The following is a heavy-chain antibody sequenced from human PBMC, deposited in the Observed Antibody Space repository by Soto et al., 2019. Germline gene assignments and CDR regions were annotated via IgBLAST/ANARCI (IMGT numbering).Heavy chain of an antibody. D-gene: IGHD5-18*01. Sequence: PGGSQRLSCAASGFTFSSYAMSWVRQAPGTGLEWVSAISGSGANAYYADSVKGRFTISRDNSKNTLYLQMNSLRAEGSAMYYCVRERSGYSYADSWGQGTLVTVSS. CDR2: ISGSGANA. J-gene: IGHJ4*02. CDR3: VRERSGYSYADS. V-gene: IGHV3-23*01. CDR1: GFTFSSYA.